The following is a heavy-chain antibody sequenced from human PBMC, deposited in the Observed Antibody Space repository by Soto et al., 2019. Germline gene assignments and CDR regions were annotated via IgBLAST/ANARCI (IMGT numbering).Heavy chain of an antibody. CDR1: GFTFSGYS. Sequence: PGGSLRLSCGASGFTFSGYSMNWVRQAPGKGLEWVSSISSSSSYIYYADSVKGRFTISRDNAKNSLYLQMNSLRAEDTAVYYCARDYSGTSMGLAYWGQGTLVTVSS. CDR2: ISSSSSYI. CDR3: ARDYSGTSMGLAY. D-gene: IGHD3-10*01. V-gene: IGHV3-21*01. J-gene: IGHJ4*02.